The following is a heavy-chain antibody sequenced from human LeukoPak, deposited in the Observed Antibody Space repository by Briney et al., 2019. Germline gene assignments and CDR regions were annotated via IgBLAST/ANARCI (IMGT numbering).Heavy chain of an antibody. V-gene: IGHV1-2*02. CDR2: INPNSGGT. J-gene: IGHJ4*02. D-gene: IGHD3-22*01. CDR1: GYTFTGYY. Sequence: GASVKVSCKASGYTFTGYYMHWVRQAPGQGLEWMGWINPNSGGTNYAQKFQGRVTITTDESTSTAYMELSSLRSEDTAVYYCAAYYYYDSSGYYYFDYWGQGTLVTVSS. CDR3: AAYYYYDSSGYYYFDY.